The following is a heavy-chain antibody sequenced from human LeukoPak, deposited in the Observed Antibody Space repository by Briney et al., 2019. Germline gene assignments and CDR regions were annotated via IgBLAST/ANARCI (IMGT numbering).Heavy chain of an antibody. CDR3: ARDHRGNSGYGRA. CDR1: GFTFSSYW. D-gene: IGHD5-12*01. Sequence: GGSLGLSCAASGFTFSSYWMSWVRQAPGKGLEWVANIKQDGSEKYYVDSVKGRFTISRDNAKNSLYLQMNSLRAEDTAVYYCARDHRGNSGYGRAWGQGTLVTVSS. CDR2: IKQDGSEK. V-gene: IGHV3-7*01. J-gene: IGHJ4*02.